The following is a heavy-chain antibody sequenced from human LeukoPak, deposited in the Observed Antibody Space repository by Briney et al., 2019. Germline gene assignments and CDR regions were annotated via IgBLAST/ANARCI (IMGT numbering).Heavy chain of an antibody. Sequence: PGGSLRLSCAASGFTVSSNYMYWVRQAPGKGLEWVSSISGRGLSTYYADSVKGRFTISRDNSKNTLYLQMNSLRAEDTAVYYCAKDADYSDYVTFDYWGQGTLVTVSS. D-gene: IGHD4-11*01. V-gene: IGHV3-23*01. CDR1: GFTVSSNY. J-gene: IGHJ4*02. CDR2: ISGRGLST. CDR3: AKDADYSDYVTFDY.